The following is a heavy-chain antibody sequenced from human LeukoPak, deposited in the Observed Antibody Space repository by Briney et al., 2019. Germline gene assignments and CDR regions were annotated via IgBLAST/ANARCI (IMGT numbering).Heavy chain of an antibody. CDR1: GFTFGSYA. D-gene: IGHD3-22*01. V-gene: IGHV3-23*01. CDR2: ITASESST. CDR3: ARVDWMIGAFDI. Sequence: GGSLRLSCAASGFTFGSYAMTWVRQAPGKGLEWVSVITASESSTYYADSVRGRFTISRDNAKNSLYLQMNSLRDEDTAVYYCARVDWMIGAFDIWGQGTMVTVSS. J-gene: IGHJ3*02.